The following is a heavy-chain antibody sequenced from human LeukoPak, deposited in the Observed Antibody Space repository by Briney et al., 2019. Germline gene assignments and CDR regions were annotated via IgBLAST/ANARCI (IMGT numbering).Heavy chain of an antibody. J-gene: IGHJ6*03. D-gene: IGHD2-15*01. V-gene: IGHV3-21*01. Sequence: GGSLRLSCAASGFTFSSYSMNWVRQAPGKGLEWVSSISSSSSYIYYADSVKGRFTISRDNAKNSLYLQMNSLRAEDTAVYYCARESGGARYYYYYMDVWGKGTTVTVSS. CDR1: GFTFSSYS. CDR3: ARESGGARYYYYYMDV. CDR2: ISSSSSYI.